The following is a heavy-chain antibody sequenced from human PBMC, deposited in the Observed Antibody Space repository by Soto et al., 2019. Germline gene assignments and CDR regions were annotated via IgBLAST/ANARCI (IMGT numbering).Heavy chain of an antibody. D-gene: IGHD3-22*01. J-gene: IGHJ4*02. CDR1: GFTFSSYG. CDR2: IWYDGSNK. V-gene: IGHV3-33*01. Sequence: TGGSLRLSCAASGFTFSSYGMHWVRQAPGKGLEWVAVIWYDGSNKYYADSMKGRFTISRDNSKNTLYLQMNSLRAEDTAVYYCARGAPHYYDSRDPPYYFEYWGQGTLVTVSS. CDR3: ARGAPHYYDSRDPPYYFEY.